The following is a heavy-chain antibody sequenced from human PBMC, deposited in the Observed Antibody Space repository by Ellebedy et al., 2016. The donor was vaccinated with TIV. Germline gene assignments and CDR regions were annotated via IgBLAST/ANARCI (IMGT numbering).Heavy chain of an antibody. D-gene: IGHD3-3*01. CDR3: AKDRDFWSGPCFDY. CDR1: GFTFSTYA. J-gene: IGHJ4*02. CDR2: ISGNGATI. Sequence: GESLKISCAASGFTFSTYAMNWVRQAPGKGLEWVSAISGNGATIDYADSAKGRFTISRGNSKNTLYLEMNSLRAEDTAIYYCAKDRDFWSGPCFDYWGQGALVTVSS. V-gene: IGHV3-23*01.